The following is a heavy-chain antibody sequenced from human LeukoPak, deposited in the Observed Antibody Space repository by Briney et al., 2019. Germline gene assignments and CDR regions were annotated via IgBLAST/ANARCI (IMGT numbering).Heavy chain of an antibody. CDR2: IGIDSGNT. Sequence: GGSLRLSCTASGFPFIEYSMNWVRQAPGKGLEWILYIGIDSGNTKYADSVRGRFTISTDKAKHSLYLQMNSLRVEDTAVYYCARDHNYAFDNWGQGTLVSVAS. V-gene: IGHV3-48*01. D-gene: IGHD1-1*01. J-gene: IGHJ4*02. CDR3: ARDHNYAFDN. CDR1: GFPFIEYS.